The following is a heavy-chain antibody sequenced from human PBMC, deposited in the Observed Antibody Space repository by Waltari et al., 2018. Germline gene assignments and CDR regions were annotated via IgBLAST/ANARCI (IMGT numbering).Heavy chain of an antibody. CDR1: GYSISSGYY. Sequence: QVQLQESGPGLVKPSETLSLTCAVSGYSISSGYYWGWIRQSPGKGLEWIGSLYHSGSTYYNPSLKSRVTISVDTSKNQFSLKLSSVTAADTAVYYCARHKEPHFDYWGQGTLVTVSS. J-gene: IGHJ4*02. CDR3: ARHKEPHFDY. V-gene: IGHV4-38-2*01. D-gene: IGHD1-1*01. CDR2: LYHSGST.